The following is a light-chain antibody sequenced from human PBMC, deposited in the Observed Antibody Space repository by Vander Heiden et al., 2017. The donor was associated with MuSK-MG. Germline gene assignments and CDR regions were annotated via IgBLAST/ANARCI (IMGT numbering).Light chain of an antibody. V-gene: IGKV3-15*01. CDR1: QSVSSN. J-gene: IGKJ4*01. CDR3: QQDNNWPL. CDR2: GAS. Sequence: EIVMTQSPATLSVSPGERATLSCRASQSVSSNLAWYQQKPGQAPRLLIYGASNRANGIPDRFSGSGYGTEFTLTSSSRQSEDFAVYYWQQDNNWPLFGGGTKVEIK.